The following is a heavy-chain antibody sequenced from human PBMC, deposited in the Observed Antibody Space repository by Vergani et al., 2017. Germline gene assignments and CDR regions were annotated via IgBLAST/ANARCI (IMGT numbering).Heavy chain of an antibody. CDR3: ARGSGPRTAITTYYYYYMDV. CDR1: GGSFSVYY. D-gene: IGHD1/OR15-1a*01. Sequence: QVQLQQWGAGLLKPSETLSLTCGVYGGSFSVYYWSWMRQPPGKGLEWIGEINHSGSTNYNPSLKSRVTISVDTSKNQFSLKLSYVTAADTALYYCARGSGPRTAITTYYYYYMDVWGKGTTVTVAS. CDR2: INHSGST. V-gene: IGHV4-34*01. J-gene: IGHJ6*03.